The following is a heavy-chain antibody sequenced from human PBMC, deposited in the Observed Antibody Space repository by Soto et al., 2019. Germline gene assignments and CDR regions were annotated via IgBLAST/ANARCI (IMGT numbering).Heavy chain of an antibody. CDR2: IYHSGST. CDR1: GGSISSGGYS. V-gene: IGHV4-30-2*01. D-gene: IGHD5-12*01. CDR3: AGGPGVARNY. J-gene: IGHJ4*02. Sequence: QLQRQESGSGLVKPSQNLSLTCAVSGGSISSGGYSWSWIRQPPGKGLEWIGYIYHSGSTYYNPSLKSRVTISVDRSKNQFSLKLSSVTAADTAVYYCAGGPGVARNYWGQGTLVTVSS.